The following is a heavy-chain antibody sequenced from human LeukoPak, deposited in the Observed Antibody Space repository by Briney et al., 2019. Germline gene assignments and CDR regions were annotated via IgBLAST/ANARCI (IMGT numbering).Heavy chain of an antibody. J-gene: IGHJ3*02. CDR1: GGTFSSYA. CDR3: ARVARDYYDSSGYYYAFDI. Sequence: VASVKVSCKASGGTFSSYAISWVRQAPGEGLEWMGGIIPIFGTANYAQKFQGRVTITADESTSTAYMELSSLRSEDTAVYYCARVARDYYDSSGYYYAFDIWGQGTMVTVSS. D-gene: IGHD3-22*01. V-gene: IGHV1-69*01. CDR2: IIPIFGTA.